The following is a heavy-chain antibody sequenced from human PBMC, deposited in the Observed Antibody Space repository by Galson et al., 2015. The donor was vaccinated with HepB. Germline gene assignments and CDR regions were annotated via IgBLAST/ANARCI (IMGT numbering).Heavy chain of an antibody. Sequence: QSGAEVKKPGESLKISCKASGYTFTSYGISWVRQAPGQGLEWMGWISAYNGNTNYAQKLQGRVTMTTDTSTSTAYMELRSLRSDDTAVYYCARALSWRGYSYGLVDYWGLGTLVTVSS. CDR1: GYTFTSYG. V-gene: IGHV1-18*01. J-gene: IGHJ4*02. CDR3: ARALSWRGYSYGLVDY. D-gene: IGHD5-18*01. CDR2: ISAYNGNT.